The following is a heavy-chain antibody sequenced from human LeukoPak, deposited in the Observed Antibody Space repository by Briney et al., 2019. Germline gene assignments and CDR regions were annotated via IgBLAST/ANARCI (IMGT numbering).Heavy chain of an antibody. CDR3: AKDYYYDSSGYYWVYDY. CDR1: GGTFSSYA. J-gene: IGHJ4*02. D-gene: IGHD3-22*01. V-gene: IGHV1-69*05. CDR2: IIPIFGTA. Sequence: SVKVSCKASGGTFSSYAISWVRQAPGQGLEWMGRIIPIFGTANYAQKFQGRVTITTDESTSTAYMELSSLRSEDTAVYYCAKDYYYDSSGYYWVYDYWGQGTLVTVSS.